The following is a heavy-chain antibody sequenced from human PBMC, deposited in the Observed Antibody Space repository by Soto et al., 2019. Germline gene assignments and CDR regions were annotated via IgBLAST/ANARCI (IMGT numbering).Heavy chain of an antibody. CDR3: ARDYRAPSAGAMDV. V-gene: IGHV4-30-4*01. Sequence: SETLCLPCTFSGSSISRGDYHWSWIRQPPGKGLEWIGAVYYSGSTYYNPSLKSRITISVDTSKNQFSLKLTSVTAADTAVYYCARDYRAPSAGAMDVCGQGTTVTVCS. CDR2: VYYSGST. J-gene: IGHJ6*02. CDR1: GSSISRGDYH. D-gene: IGHD2-15*01.